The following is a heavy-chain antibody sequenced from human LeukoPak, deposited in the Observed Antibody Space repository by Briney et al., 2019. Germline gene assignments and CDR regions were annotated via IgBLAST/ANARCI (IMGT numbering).Heavy chain of an antibody. J-gene: IGHJ6*03. CDR3: ARGGLGPAAIIDYYYYMDV. Sequence: ASVKVSCKASGYTFTGYYMHWVRQAPGQGLEWMGWINPNSGGTNYAQKFQGRVAMTRDTSISTAYMELSRLRSDDTAVYYCARGGLGPAAIIDYYYYMDVWGKGTTVTVSS. D-gene: IGHD2-2*01. V-gene: IGHV1-2*02. CDR2: INPNSGGT. CDR1: GYTFTGYY.